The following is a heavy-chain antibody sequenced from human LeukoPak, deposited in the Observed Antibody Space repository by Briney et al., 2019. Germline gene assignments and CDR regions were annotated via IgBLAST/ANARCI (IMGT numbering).Heavy chain of an antibody. CDR3: AAGYSSSWVAFDY. CDR2: ISYDGSNK. D-gene: IGHD6-13*01. V-gene: IGHV3-30-3*01. CDR1: GFTSSSYA. Sequence: GGSLRLSCAASGFTSSSYAMHWVRQAPGKGLEWVAVISYDGSNKYYADSVKGRFTISRDNSKNTLYLQMNSLRAEDTAVYYCAAGYSSSWVAFDYWGQGTLVTVSS. J-gene: IGHJ4*02.